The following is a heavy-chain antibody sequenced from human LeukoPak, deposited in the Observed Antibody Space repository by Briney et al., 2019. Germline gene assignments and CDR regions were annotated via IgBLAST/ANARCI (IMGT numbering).Heavy chain of an antibody. CDR2: INHSGST. J-gene: IGHJ4*02. CDR1: GGSFSGYY. CDR3: AREGYYYGSGSQDILFDY. D-gene: IGHD3-10*01. Sequence: PSETLSLTCAVYGGSFSGYYWSWIRQPPGKGLEWIGEINHSGSTNYNPSLKSRVTISVDTSKTQFSLKLSSVTAADTAVYYCAREGYYYGSGSQDILFDYWGQGTLVTVSS. V-gene: IGHV4-34*01.